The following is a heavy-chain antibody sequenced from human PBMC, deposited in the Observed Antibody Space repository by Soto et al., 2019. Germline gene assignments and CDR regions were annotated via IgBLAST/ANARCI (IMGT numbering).Heavy chain of an antibody. Sequence: QVQLVESGGGVVQPGRSLRLSCAASGFTFSSYGMHWVRQAPGKGLEWVAVISYDGSIKYYVDSVKGRFTISRDNSKSTLYLQMNSLRAEDTAVYYCAKGGHLGSGNYYNPYYFDYWGQGTLVTVSS. J-gene: IGHJ4*02. V-gene: IGHV3-30*18. CDR1: GFTFSSYG. CDR2: ISYDGSIK. CDR3: AKGGHLGSGNYYNPYYFDY. D-gene: IGHD3-10*01.